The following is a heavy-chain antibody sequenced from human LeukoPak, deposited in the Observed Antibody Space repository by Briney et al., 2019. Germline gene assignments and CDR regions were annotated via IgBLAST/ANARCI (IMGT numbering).Heavy chain of an antibody. D-gene: IGHD3-22*01. CDR1: GFTFSSYA. V-gene: IGHV3-30-3*01. CDR2: ISYDGSNK. J-gene: IGHJ4*02. CDR3: ARGPRFDGDSSGYRFDY. Sequence: GGSLRLSCAASGFTFSSYAMHWVRQAPGKGLEWVAVISYDGSNKYYADSVKGRFTISRDNSKNTLYLQMSSLRAEDTAVYYCARGPRFDGDSSGYRFDYWGQGTLVTVSS.